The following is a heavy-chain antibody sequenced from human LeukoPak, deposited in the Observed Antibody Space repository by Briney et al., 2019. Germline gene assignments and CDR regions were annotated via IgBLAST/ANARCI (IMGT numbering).Heavy chain of an antibody. D-gene: IGHD6-19*01. Sequence: PGRSLRLSCAASGFTFSNYGMHWVRQAPGKGLEWVAVIFYDGSNKYYGDSVKGRFTISRDNSKNTVYLQMNSLRAEDTAVYYCARGTVAGLVDYWGQGTLVTVSS. CDR2: IFYDGSNK. V-gene: IGHV3-33*01. CDR3: ARGTVAGLVDY. CDR1: GFTFSNYG. J-gene: IGHJ4*02.